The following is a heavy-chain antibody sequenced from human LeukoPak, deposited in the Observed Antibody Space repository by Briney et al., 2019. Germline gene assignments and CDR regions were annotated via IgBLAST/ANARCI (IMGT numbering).Heavy chain of an antibody. CDR2: IYHSGST. V-gene: IGHV4-30-2*01. J-gene: IGHJ6*02. D-gene: IGHD1-14*01. Sequence: SENLSLTCSVSGVSISSGGYSWSWIRQPPGKGLEWIGYIYHSGSTYYNPSLKSRVTISVDRSKNQFSLKLSSVTAADTAVYYCARGPDANYYYYGMDVWGQGTTVTVSS. CDR1: GVSISSGGYS. CDR3: ARGPDANYYYYGMDV.